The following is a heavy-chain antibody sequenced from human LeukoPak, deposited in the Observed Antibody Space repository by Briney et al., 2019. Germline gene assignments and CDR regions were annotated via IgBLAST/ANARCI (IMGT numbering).Heavy chain of an antibody. Sequence: PSETLSLTCAVYGGSFSGYYWSWIRQPPGKGLEWIGEINHSGSTNYNPSLKSRVTISVDTSKNQFSLKLSSVTAADTAVYYCARNPSYSGYDYGDYWGQGTLVTVSS. CDR1: GGSFSGYY. J-gene: IGHJ4*02. V-gene: IGHV4-34*01. CDR3: ARNPSYSGYDYGDY. D-gene: IGHD5-12*01. CDR2: INHSGST.